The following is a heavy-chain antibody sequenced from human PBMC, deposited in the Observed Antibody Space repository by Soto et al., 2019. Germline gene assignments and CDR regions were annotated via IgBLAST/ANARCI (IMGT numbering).Heavy chain of an antibody. CDR2: ISAYNGNT. CDR1: GHTFDSHA. J-gene: IGHJ6*02. Sequence: QIQLVQSGAELKKPGASVKVSCKASGHTFDSHAIGWVRQAPGQGLEWMGWISAYNGNTKYAQKFQGRVTMTTDTSRNTAYMELRSLRSDDTAVYYCARDPTAMGYYYGLDVWGQGTTVIVSS. CDR3: ARDPTAMGYYYGLDV. D-gene: IGHD5-18*01. V-gene: IGHV1-18*01.